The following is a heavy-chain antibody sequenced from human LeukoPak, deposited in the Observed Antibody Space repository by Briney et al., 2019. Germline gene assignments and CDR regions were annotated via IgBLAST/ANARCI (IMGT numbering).Heavy chain of an antibody. D-gene: IGHD5-12*01. CDR2: ITSSGTYI. CDR1: GFTFSTYS. Sequence: PGGSLRLSCAASGFTFSTYSMNWVRQAPGKGLEWVSSITSSGTYIYYADSVRGRFTISRDDAKNSLYLQMNSLRAGDTAVYYCARPSGYSGYDCDCWGQGTLVTVSS. J-gene: IGHJ4*02. CDR3: ARPSGYSGYDCDC. V-gene: IGHV3-21*06.